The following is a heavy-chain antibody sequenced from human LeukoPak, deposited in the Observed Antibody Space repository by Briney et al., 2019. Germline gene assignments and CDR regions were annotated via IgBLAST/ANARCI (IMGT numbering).Heavy chain of an antibody. CDR2: ISSSSSYI. D-gene: IGHD6-19*01. CDR3: ARRGLAVAGPFDY. Sequence: PGGSLRLSCAASGFTFSSYEMNWVRQAPGKGLEWVSSISSSSSYIYYADSVKGRFTISRDNAKNSLYLQMNSLRAEDTAVYYCARRGLAVAGPFDYWGQGTLVTVSS. V-gene: IGHV3-21*01. J-gene: IGHJ4*02. CDR1: GFTFSSYE.